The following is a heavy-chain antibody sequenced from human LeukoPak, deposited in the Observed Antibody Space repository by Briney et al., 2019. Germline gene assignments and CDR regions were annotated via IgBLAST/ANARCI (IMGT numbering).Heavy chain of an antibody. CDR3: ARENVLAVAARDYYHGMDV. J-gene: IGHJ6*02. CDR2: INPSGGST. CDR1: GYTFTSYY. D-gene: IGHD6-19*01. V-gene: IGHV1-46*01. Sequence: ASVKVSCKASGYTFTSYYMHWVRQAPGQGLEWMGIINPSGGSTSYAQKFQGRVTMTRDTSTSTVYMELSSLRSEDTAVYYCARENVLAVAARDYYHGMDVWGQGTTVTVSS.